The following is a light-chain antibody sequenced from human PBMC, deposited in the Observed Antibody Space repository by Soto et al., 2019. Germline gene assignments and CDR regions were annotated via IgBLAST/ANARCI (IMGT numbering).Light chain of an antibody. Sequence: EIVLTQSPGTLSLSPGERATLSCRASQGVASRALARYQQKPGQAPRLLIYDASTRVTGIPDRFSGSGAATDFTLTISRLEPEDFAVYYCQQYGSSLRTFGQGTKVEIK. CDR2: DAS. J-gene: IGKJ1*01. CDR1: QGVASRA. CDR3: QQYGSSLRT. V-gene: IGKV3-20*01.